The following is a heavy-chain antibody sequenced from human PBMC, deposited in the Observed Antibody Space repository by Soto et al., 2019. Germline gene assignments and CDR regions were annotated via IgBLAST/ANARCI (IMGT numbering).Heavy chain of an antibody. J-gene: IGHJ4*02. CDR2: IRGSGTST. CDR3: AKETYCSGSGSYYGFDY. V-gene: IGHV3-23*01. Sequence: GGSLRLSCAASGITFSSYGMSWVRQAPGKGLQWVSGIRGSGTSTYYADSVKGRFTISRDNSKNTLYLQMNSLRAEDTAVYYCAKETYCSGSGSYYGFDYWGQGTPVTVSS. D-gene: IGHD3-10*01. CDR1: GITFSSYG.